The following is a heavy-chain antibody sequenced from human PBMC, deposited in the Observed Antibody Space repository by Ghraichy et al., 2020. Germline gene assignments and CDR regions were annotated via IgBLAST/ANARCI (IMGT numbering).Heavy chain of an antibody. J-gene: IGHJ3*01. CDR1: GFTFSNYW. D-gene: IGHD2-15*01. V-gene: IGHV3-74*01. CDR3: TRSAPATPRSGFDV. Sequence: GGSLRLSCAASGFTFSNYWMSWVRQAPGKGLVWVSHVKNNGSITNYADAVKGRFTISRDNAKNTLYLPMNSLRAEDTVLYYCTRSAPATPRSGFDVWGQGTVVTASS. CDR2: VKNNGSIT.